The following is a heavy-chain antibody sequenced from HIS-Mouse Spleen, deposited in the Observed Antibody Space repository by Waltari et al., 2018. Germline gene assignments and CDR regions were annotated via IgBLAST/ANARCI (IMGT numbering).Heavy chain of an antibody. Sequence: QVQPVQSGPEVKKPGASVKVSCKASGYTFTGHYLHCVRQAPGQGLEWMGWINPNSGGTNYAQKFQGRVTMTRDTSISTAYMELSRLRSDDTAVYYCARLRAKLGIRGYFDYWGQGTLVTVSS. CDR1: GYTFTGHY. J-gene: IGHJ4*02. D-gene: IGHD7-27*01. CDR2: INPNSGGT. CDR3: ARLRAKLGIRGYFDY. V-gene: IGHV1-2*02.